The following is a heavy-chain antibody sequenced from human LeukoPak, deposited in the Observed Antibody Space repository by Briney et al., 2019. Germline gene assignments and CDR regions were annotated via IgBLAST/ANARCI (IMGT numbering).Heavy chain of an antibody. CDR1: GFTFSSYW. V-gene: IGHV3-7*01. D-gene: IGHD3-3*01. Sequence: GGSLRLSCAASGFTFSSYWMSWVRQAPGKGLEWVANIKQDGSEKYYVDSVKGRFTISRDNAKNSLYLQMNSLRAEDTAVDYCARDGYDFWSGTDYWGQGTLVTVSS. CDR2: IKQDGSEK. J-gene: IGHJ4*02. CDR3: ARDGYDFWSGTDY.